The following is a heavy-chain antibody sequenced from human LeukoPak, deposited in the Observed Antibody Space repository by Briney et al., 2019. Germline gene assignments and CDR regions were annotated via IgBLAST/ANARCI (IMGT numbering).Heavy chain of an antibody. CDR3: AFLAVPAPIGYMDV. D-gene: IGHD2-2*01. J-gene: IGHJ6*03. CDR2: INQSGST. Sequence: PSETLSLTCGVSGGSFSGYYWSWIRQPPGEGLEWIAEINQSGSTKYNPSLRSRVTISVDTSKSQFSLKLSSVTAADTAVYYCAFLAVPAPIGYMDVWGKGTTVTVSS. V-gene: IGHV4-34*01. CDR1: GGSFSGYY.